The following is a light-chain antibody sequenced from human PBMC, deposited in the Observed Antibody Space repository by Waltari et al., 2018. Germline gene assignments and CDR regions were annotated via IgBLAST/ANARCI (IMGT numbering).Light chain of an antibody. J-gene: IGLJ6*01. V-gene: IGLV2-23*02. Sequence: QSALTQPASVSGSPGQSITISCTGTSSDVGSYNLVSWYQHHPGKAPKLMIYAVSKRPSGVSNRFSGSKSGNTAYLTISGRQAEDEADYYCCTWEFGSGTKVTVL. CDR2: AVS. CDR3: CTWE. CDR1: SSDVGSYNL.